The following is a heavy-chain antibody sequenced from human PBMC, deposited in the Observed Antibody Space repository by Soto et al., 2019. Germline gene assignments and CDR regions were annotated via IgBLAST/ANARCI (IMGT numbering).Heavy chain of an antibody. CDR2: IIPIFGTA. J-gene: IGHJ6*02. CDR1: GGTFSSYA. D-gene: IGHD2-21*02. Sequence: SVKVSCKASGGTFSSYAISWVRQAPGQGLEWMGGIIPIFGTANYAQKFQGRVTITADESTSTAYMELSSLRSEDTAVYYCARAAEATVRTKYGMDVWGQGTTVTVSS. V-gene: IGHV1-69*13. CDR3: ARAAEATVRTKYGMDV.